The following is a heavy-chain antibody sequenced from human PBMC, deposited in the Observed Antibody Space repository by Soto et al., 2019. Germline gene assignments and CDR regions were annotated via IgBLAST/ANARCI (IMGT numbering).Heavy chain of an antibody. CDR1: GGSISSYY. D-gene: IGHD3-3*01. Sequence: QVQLQESGPGLVKPSETLSLTCTVSGGSISSYYWSWIRQPPGKGLEWIGYIYYSGSTNYNPSLKRRVTISVDTSKHQFSLKLSSVTAADTAVYYCARNLLYYDFWSGYLTSYYMDVWGKGTTVTVSS. CDR2: IYYSGST. V-gene: IGHV4-59*01. CDR3: ARNLLYYDFWSGYLTSYYMDV. J-gene: IGHJ6*03.